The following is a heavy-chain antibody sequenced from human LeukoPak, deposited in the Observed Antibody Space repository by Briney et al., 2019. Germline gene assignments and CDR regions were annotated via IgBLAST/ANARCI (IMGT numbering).Heavy chain of an antibody. CDR3: ARRGSHYGDSMDY. CDR1: GFTFSSYA. Sequence: GGSLRLSCAASGFTFSSYAMHWVRQAPGKGLEYVSAISSNGGSTYYANSVKGRFTISRDNSKNTLYLQMGSLRAEDMAVYYCARRGSHYGDSMDYWGQGTLVTVSS. V-gene: IGHV3-64*01. CDR2: ISSNGGST. J-gene: IGHJ4*02. D-gene: IGHD4-17*01.